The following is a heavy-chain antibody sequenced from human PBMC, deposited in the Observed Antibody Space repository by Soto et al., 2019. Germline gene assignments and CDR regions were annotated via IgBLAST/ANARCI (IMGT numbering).Heavy chain of an antibody. CDR3: ARSDDKDILTGCYN. CDR2: IGHSGYSI. J-gene: IGHJ1*01. Sequence: PGGSLRLSCAASGFTFNNHAMAWVRQAPGKGLEWVSSIGHSGYSINYGDSVKGRFTISRDNSKNMVFLEMNGLGAEDTAVYYCARSDDKDILTGCYNWGQGALVTVSS. CDR1: GFTFNNHA. V-gene: IGHV3-23*01. D-gene: IGHD3-9*01.